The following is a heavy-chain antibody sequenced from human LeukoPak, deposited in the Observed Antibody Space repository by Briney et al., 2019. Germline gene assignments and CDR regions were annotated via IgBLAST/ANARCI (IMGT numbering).Heavy chain of an antibody. CDR3: ARDANGSGSYYDC. J-gene: IGHJ4*02. CDR2: ISSNGGST. D-gene: IGHD3-10*01. V-gene: IGHV3-64*01. CDR1: GFTFSTYA. Sequence: GGSLRLSCAASGFTFSTYAMHWVRQAPGKGLEYVSAISSNGGSTYYANSVKGRFTISRDNSKNTLYLQMGSLRAEDMAVYYCARDANGSGSYYDCWGQGTLVTVSS.